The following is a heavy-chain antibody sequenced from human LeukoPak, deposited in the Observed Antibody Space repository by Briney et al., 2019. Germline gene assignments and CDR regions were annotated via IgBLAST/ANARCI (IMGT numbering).Heavy chain of an antibody. CDR3: ALRGYDFSF. Sequence: SETLSLTCAVYGGSFSGYYWSWIRQPPGKGLEWIGEINHSGSTNYNPSLKSRVTISVDTSKNQFSLKLSSVTAADTAVYYCALRGYDFSFWGQGTLVTVSS. J-gene: IGHJ4*02. CDR1: GGSFSGYY. D-gene: IGHD5-12*01. V-gene: IGHV4-34*01. CDR2: INHSGST.